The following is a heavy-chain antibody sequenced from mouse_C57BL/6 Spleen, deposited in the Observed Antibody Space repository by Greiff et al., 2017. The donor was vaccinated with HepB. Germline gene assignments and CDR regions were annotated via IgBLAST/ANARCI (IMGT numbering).Heavy chain of an antibody. CDR2: IYPRDGST. Sequence: VKLVESGPELVKPGASVKLSCKASGYTFTSYDINWVKQRPGQGLEWIGWIYPRDGSTKYNEKFKGKATLTVDTSSSTAYMELHSLTSEDSAVYFCARFPQLGRGAMDYWGQGTSVTVSS. CDR1: GYTFTSYD. V-gene: IGHV1-85*01. CDR3: ARFPQLGRGAMDY. J-gene: IGHJ4*01. D-gene: IGHD4-1*02.